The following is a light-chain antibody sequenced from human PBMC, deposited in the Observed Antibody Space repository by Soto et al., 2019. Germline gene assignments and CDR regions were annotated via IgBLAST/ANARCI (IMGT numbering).Light chain of an antibody. V-gene: IGKV3-11*01. CDR1: QSVSSY. CDR3: QQHSSWPRA. CDR2: DAS. J-gene: IGKJ1*01. Sequence: EIVLTQSPATLSLSPGERATLSCRASQSVSSYLAWYQQKPGKVPRLVIYDASNWATGIPGRFSGSGSGTDFTLTISSLEPEDFGVYYCQQHSSWPRAFGQGTKVEIK.